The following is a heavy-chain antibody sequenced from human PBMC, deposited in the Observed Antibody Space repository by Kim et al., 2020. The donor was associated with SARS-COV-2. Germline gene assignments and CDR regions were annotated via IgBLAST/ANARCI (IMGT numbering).Heavy chain of an antibody. J-gene: IGHJ6*03. CDR2: INPSGGST. CDR1: GYTFTSYY. D-gene: IGHD5-12*01. V-gene: IGHV1-46*01. Sequence: ASVKVSCKASGYTFTSYYMHWVRQAPGQGLEWMGIINPSGGSTSYAQKFQGRVTMTRDTSTSTVYMELSSLRSEDTAVYYCARDSARGYSGYDLDYYYYMDVWGKGTTVTVSS. CDR3: ARDSARGYSGYDLDYYYYMDV.